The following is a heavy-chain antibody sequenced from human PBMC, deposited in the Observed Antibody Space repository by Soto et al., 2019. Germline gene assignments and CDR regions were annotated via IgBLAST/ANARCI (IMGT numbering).Heavy chain of an antibody. CDR1: GYTFINYH. Sequence: QVQLVQSGGEVKKPGPSVTVSCKASGYTFINYHITWVRQAPGQGLEWMAWINTYNGMTDYAQRFQGRVTMTRDTSTSTAFMELRNLESDDTAVYFCAKSPRGEMATDWGQGTLVIVSS. V-gene: IGHV1-18*01. J-gene: IGHJ4*02. D-gene: IGHD2-21*01. CDR2: INTYNGMT. CDR3: AKSPRGEMATD.